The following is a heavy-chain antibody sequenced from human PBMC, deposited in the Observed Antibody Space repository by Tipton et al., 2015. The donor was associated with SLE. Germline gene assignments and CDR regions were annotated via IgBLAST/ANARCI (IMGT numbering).Heavy chain of an antibody. J-gene: IGHJ3*02. Sequence: GSLRLSCVVSGFIVSSNYMSWVRQAPGKGLEWVSVIYGGGNTYYADSVKGRFTISRHNAGKSLYLQMNSLRAEDTALYYCARDNWGRPFDIDGFDIWGQGTMVTVSS. D-gene: IGHD7-27*01. CDR2: IYGGGNT. CDR1: GFIVSSNY. V-gene: IGHV3-53*01. CDR3: ARDNWGRPFDIDGFDI.